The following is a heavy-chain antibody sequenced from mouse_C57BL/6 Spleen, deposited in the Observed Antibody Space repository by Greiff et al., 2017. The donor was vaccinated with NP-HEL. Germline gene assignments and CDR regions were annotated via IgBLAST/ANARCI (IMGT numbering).Heavy chain of an antibody. Sequence: QVQLKQPGAELVKPGASVKLSCKASGYTFTSYWMQWVKQRPGQGLEWIGEIDPSDSYTNYNQKFKGKATLTVDTSSSTAYMQLSSLTSEDSAVYYCARWYYDYGNYAMDYWGQGTSVTVSS. CDR2: IDPSDSYT. CDR1: GYTFTSYW. D-gene: IGHD2-4*01. V-gene: IGHV1-50*01. CDR3: ARWYYDYGNYAMDY. J-gene: IGHJ4*01.